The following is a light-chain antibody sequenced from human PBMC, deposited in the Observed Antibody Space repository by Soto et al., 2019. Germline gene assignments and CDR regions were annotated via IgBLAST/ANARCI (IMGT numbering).Light chain of an antibody. J-gene: IGLJ3*02. CDR3: QSYDSSLSGSG. Sequence: QSVLTQPPSVSGAPGQRVTISCTGSSSNTGAGYDVHWYQQLPGTAPKLLIYGNSNRPSGVPDRFSGSKSGTSASLAITGLQAEDEADYYCQSYDSSLSGSGFGGGTKLTGL. CDR1: SSNTGAGYD. V-gene: IGLV1-40*01. CDR2: GNS.